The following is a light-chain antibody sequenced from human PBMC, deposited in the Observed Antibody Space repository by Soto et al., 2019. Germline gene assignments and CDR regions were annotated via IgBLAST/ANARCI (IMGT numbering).Light chain of an antibody. V-gene: IGKV1-13*02. CDR3: QQFNSYPIT. J-gene: IGKJ5*01. CDR2: DAS. CDR1: QGISSA. Sequence: AIQLTQSPSSLSASVGDRVTITCRASQGISSALAWYQQKPGKAPKILIYDASSLESGVPSRFSGSGSGTDFTLTISSLQPEDFATDSCQQFNSYPITFGQGTRLEIK.